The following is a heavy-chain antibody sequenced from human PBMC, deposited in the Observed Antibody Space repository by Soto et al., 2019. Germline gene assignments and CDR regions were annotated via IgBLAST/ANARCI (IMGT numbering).Heavy chain of an antibody. Sequence: QVQLQESGPGLVKPSQTLSLTCTVSGGSISSGGYYWNWIRQHPGKGLEWSGYIHYSGNTYYNPSLKSRLTISVDTSKAQFSPKLNSVTAADKAVYHCERALANVQGYYFDYWGQGTLVTVSS. J-gene: IGHJ4*02. D-gene: IGHD5-12*01. CDR1: GGSISSGGYY. V-gene: IGHV4-31*03. CDR2: IHYSGNT. CDR3: ERALANVQGYYFDY.